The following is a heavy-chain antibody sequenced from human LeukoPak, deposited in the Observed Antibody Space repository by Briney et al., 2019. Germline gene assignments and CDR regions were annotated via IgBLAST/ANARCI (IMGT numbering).Heavy chain of an antibody. V-gene: IGHV1-8*01. Sequence: ASVKVSCKASGYTLTSYDINWVRQATGQGLEWMGWMNPNSGNTGYAQKFQGRVTMTRNTSISTAYMELSSLRSEDTAVYYCARGLGFGEFSDYWGQGTLVTVSS. D-gene: IGHD3-10*01. CDR3: ARGLGFGEFSDY. CDR2: MNPNSGNT. CDR1: GYTLTSYD. J-gene: IGHJ4*02.